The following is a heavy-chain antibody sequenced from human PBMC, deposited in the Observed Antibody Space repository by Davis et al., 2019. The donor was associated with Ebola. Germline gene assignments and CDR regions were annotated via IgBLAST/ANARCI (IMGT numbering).Heavy chain of an antibody. J-gene: IGHJ4*02. CDR1: GFTFANAW. CDR3: TTPRVGSTTHIDY. Sequence: GESLKISCAASGFTFANAWMSWVRQAPGKGLEWVGRIKTKTDGGTIDSAAPVKGRFTISRDDSKNTLYLQMNSLKTEDTAVYYCTTPRVGSTTHIDYRGQGTLVTVSS. D-gene: IGHD1-26*01. CDR2: IKTKTDGGTI. V-gene: IGHV3-15*01.